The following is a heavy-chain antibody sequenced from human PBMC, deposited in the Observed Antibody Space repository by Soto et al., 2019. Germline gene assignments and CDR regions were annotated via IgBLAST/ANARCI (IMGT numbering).Heavy chain of an antibody. CDR3: ASVGSDYDNSGYYLP. CDR1: GGSVSSSNW. Sequence: LSLTCIVSGGSVSSSNWGSWVGQPPGKGLEWIGEIYHSGSTTYNPSLKSRATISVDKSENQFSLRLKSVTAADTAVYYCASVGSDYDNSGYYLPWGPGTLVTVSS. D-gene: IGHD3-22*01. V-gene: IGHV4-4*02. CDR2: IYHSGST. J-gene: IGHJ5*02.